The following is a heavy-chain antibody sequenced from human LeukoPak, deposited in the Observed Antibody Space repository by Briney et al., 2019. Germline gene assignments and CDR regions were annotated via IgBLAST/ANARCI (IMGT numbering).Heavy chain of an antibody. CDR2: IKSKTDGGTT. CDR3: TTLGWFGESYYSYYDMDV. V-gene: IGHV3-15*01. D-gene: IGHD3-10*01. Sequence: PGGSLRLSCAASGFTFSNAWMSWIRQAPGKGPEWVGRIKSKTDGGTTDYAAPVKGRFTISRDDSKNTLYLQMNSLKTEDTAVYYCTTLGWFGESYYSYYDMDVWGQGTTVTVSS. J-gene: IGHJ6*02. CDR1: GFTFSNAW.